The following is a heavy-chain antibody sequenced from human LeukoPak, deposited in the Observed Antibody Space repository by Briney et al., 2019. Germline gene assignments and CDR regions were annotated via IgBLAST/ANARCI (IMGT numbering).Heavy chain of an antibody. J-gene: IGHJ4*02. D-gene: IGHD6-13*01. CDR2: INHSGST. CDR3: ARHRQGGIYSSSWYGFDY. CDR1: GGSFSGYY. V-gene: IGHV4-34*01. Sequence: PSETLSLTCAVYGGSFSGYYWSWIRQPPGKGLEWIGKINHSGSTNYSPSLKSRVTISVDTSKNLFSLKLSSVTAADTAVYYCARHRQGGIYSSSWYGFDYWGQGTLVTVSS.